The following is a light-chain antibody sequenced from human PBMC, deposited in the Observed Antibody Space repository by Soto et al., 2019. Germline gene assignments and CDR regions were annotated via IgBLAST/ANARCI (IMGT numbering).Light chain of an antibody. CDR2: GAS. J-gene: IGKJ1*01. CDR1: QSVSSS. V-gene: IGKV3-15*01. Sequence: DMVMTQSPASLSVSPWERATLSCRASQSVSSSLAWYQQKPGRSPRLLIYGASTRAIGIPARFSGSGSGTEFTLTISSLQPDDFATYYCQQYNSYFPPTFGQGTKVDIK. CDR3: QQYNSYFPPT.